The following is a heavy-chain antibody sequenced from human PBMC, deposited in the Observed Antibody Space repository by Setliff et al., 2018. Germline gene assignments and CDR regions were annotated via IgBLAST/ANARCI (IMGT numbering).Heavy chain of an antibody. D-gene: IGHD4-17*01. J-gene: IGHJ4*02. CDR1: GGSISSHY. V-gene: IGHV4-59*11. CDR2: IYYSGST. CDR3: ARLGGYGDYRTYYFDY. Sequence: PSETLSLTCTVSGGSISSHYWSWIRQPPGKGLEWIGSIYYSGSTNYNPSLKSRVTISVDTSKNQFSLKLSSVTAADTAVYYCARLGGYGDYRTYYFDYWGQGTLVTVSS.